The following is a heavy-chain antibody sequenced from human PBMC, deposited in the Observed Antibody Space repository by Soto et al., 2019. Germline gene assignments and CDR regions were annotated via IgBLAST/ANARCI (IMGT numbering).Heavy chain of an antibody. CDR3: AKSPCVDVVATIRGWVDY. V-gene: IGHV3-23*01. CDR2: ISGSGVST. J-gene: IGHJ4*02. D-gene: IGHD5-12*01. Sequence: PGGSLRLSCAASGFTFSSYAMSWVRQAPGKGLEWVSIISGSGVSTYYAVSVRGRFTISRDNSKNTLYLQINSLRAEDTAVYYCAKSPCVDVVATIRGWVDYWGQGTLVTVSS. CDR1: GFTFSSYA.